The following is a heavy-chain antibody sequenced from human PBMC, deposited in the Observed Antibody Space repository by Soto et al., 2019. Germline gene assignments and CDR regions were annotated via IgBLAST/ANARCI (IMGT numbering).Heavy chain of an antibody. CDR2: INSDGSST. CDR1: GFTFSSYW. J-gene: IGHJ6*02. CDR3: AREGGKVGGMDV. D-gene: IGHD1-26*01. V-gene: IGHV3-74*01. Sequence: EVQLVESGGGLVQPGGSLRLSCAASGFTFSSYWMHWVRQAPGKGLVWVSRINSDGSSTSYADSVKGRFTISRDNATNTVYLQMNSLRGEDTAVYYCAREGGKVGGMDVWGQGTTVTVSS.